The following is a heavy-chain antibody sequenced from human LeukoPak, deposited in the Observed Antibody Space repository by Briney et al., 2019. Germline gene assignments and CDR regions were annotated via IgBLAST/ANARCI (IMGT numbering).Heavy chain of an antibody. J-gene: IGHJ4*02. CDR2: IRSSSRTI. D-gene: IGHD3-10*01. Sequence: GGSLRLSCAASGFTFSSYSMNWVRRAPGKGLEWVSYIRSSSRTIYYADSVKGRFTISRDNAKNSLYLQINSLRAEDTAVYYCARDGSGRVPEMSAPDYWGQGTLVTVSS. CDR1: GFTFSSYS. V-gene: IGHV3-48*01. CDR3: ARDGSGRVPEMSAPDY.